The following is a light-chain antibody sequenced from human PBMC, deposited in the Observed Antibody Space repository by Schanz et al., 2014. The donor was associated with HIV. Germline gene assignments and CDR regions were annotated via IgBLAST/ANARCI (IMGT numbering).Light chain of an antibody. CDR3: ASWDSNDLWV. CDR1: SGHSTYI. CDR2: LEGSGTY. V-gene: IGLV4-60*02. Sequence: QLVLTQSSSASASLGASVKLTCTLSSGHSTYIIAWHQQQPGTAPLYLMRLEGSGTYNQGSDLPDRFSGSSSGADRYLTISNHQCEDEADYYCASWDSNDLWVFGGGTKLTVL. J-gene: IGLJ3*02.